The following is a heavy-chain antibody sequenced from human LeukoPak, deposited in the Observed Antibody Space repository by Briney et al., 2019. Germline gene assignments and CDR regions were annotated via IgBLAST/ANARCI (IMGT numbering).Heavy chain of an antibody. CDR3: ARGGFESCSAGSCLLGNY. V-gene: IGHV4-59*01. D-gene: IGHD2-15*01. CDR1: RGSISPYY. Sequence: PSETLSLTCTVSRGSISPYYWSWIRQSPGKGLEWIGYIYYIGTTNYNPSLQSRVTMSVGTSTNQFTLNLASVTAADTAVYYCARGGFESCSAGSCLLGNYWGQGILVAVSS. J-gene: IGHJ4*02. CDR2: IYYIGTT.